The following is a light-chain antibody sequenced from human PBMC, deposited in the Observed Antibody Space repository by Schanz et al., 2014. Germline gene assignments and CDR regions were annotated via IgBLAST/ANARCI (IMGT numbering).Light chain of an antibody. CDR3: LQYDMWPPWT. V-gene: IGKV3-15*01. CDR2: GAS. CDR1: QSAGSN. J-gene: IGKJ1*01. Sequence: EVVMTQSPATLSVPPGERATLSCRASQSAGSNLAWYQQKPGQAPRLLIYGASTMATGIQARFSGSGSGTEFALTISGLQAEDSAVFYCLQYDMWPPWTFGQGTKVEIK.